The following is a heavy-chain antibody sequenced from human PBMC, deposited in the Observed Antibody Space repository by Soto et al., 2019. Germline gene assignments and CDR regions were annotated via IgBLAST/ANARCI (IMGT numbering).Heavy chain of an antibody. CDR2: TFYSGST. V-gene: IGHV4-39*01. D-gene: IGHD6-19*01. CDR3: ARGTLLGVAGIPYYFDY. J-gene: IGHJ4*02. CDR1: GGSISSSGYY. Sequence: SETLSLTCTVSGGSISSSGYYWGWIHQPPGKGLEWIGTTFYSGSTYFNPSLKSRVTVSVDTSKNQFSLKLSSVTAADTAVYYCARGTLLGVAGIPYYFDYWGQGTLVTVSS.